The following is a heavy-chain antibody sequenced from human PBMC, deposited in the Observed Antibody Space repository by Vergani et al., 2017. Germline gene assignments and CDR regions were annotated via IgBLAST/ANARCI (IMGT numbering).Heavy chain of an antibody. J-gene: IGHJ6*03. CDR3: ARSFMVRGVISPPYYYYMDV. CDR1: GYTFTSYY. CDR2: INPSGGST. D-gene: IGHD3-10*01. V-gene: IGHV1-46*01. Sequence: QVQLVQSGAEVKKPGASVKVSCKASGYTFTSYYMHWVRQATGQGLEWMGIINPSGGSTSYAQKFQGRVTMTRDTSTSTVYMELSSLRSEDTAVYYCARSFMVRGVISPPYYYYMDVWGKGTTVTVSS.